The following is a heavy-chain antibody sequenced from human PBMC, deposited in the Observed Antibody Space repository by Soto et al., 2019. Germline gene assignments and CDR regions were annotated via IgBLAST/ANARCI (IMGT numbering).Heavy chain of an antibody. V-gene: IGHV3-7*01. CDR1: GFSFRDNW. CDR2: IQPDGTGS. Sequence: EVLLVESGGGLVQPGGSLRLSCEASGFSFRDNWMSWARQAPGKGLEWVAYIQPDGTGSGYADSVRGRFTISRDNVKKSLYLQMNSLRGEDTAVYWCARGPFWGQGTLVTVSS. CDR3: ARGPF. J-gene: IGHJ4*02.